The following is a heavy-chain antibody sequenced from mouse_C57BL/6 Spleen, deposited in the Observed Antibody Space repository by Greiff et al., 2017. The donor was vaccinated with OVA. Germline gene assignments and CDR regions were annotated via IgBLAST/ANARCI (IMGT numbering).Heavy chain of an antibody. D-gene: IGHD1-1*01. V-gene: IGHV2-2*01. Sequence: QVQLQQSGPGLVQPSQSLSITCTVSGFSLTSYGVHWVRQSPGKGLEWLGVIWSGGSTDYNAAFISRLSISKDNSKSQVFFKMNSLQADDTAIYYCAAGVLRSWYFDVWGTGTTVTVSS. CDR1: GFSLTSYG. J-gene: IGHJ1*03. CDR3: AAGVLRSWYFDV. CDR2: IWSGGST.